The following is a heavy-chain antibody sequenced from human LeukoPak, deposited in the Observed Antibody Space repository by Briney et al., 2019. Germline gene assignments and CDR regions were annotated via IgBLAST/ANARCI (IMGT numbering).Heavy chain of an antibody. J-gene: IGHJ5*02. CDR1: GFTFSSYS. D-gene: IGHD5-18*01. CDR2: ISSSSAYI. Sequence: GGSLRLSCAASGFTFSSYSMIWVRQAPGKGLEWVSSISSSSAYIYYADSVRGRFTISRDNAENSLYLQMNSLRAEDTAVYYCARGRLDGGYSYLNWFDPWGQGTLVTVSS. CDR3: ARGRLDGGYSYLNWFDP. V-gene: IGHV3-21*01.